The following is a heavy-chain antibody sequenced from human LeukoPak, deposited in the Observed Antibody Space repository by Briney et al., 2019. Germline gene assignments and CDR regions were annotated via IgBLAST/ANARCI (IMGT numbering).Heavy chain of an antibody. J-gene: IGHJ5*02. D-gene: IGHD3-9*01. CDR1: GFTFSSYG. CDR2: ISGTGGST. Sequence: GGSLRLSCAASGFTFSSYGMSRVRQAPGKGLDLISAISGTGGSTYYADSVKGRFTIYRDNSKNTLYLQMNSLRAEDTAVFFFEKKTAYDILTGYYRGWFDPWGQGTLVTVSS. V-gene: IGHV3-23*01. CDR3: EKKTAYDILTGYYRGWFDP.